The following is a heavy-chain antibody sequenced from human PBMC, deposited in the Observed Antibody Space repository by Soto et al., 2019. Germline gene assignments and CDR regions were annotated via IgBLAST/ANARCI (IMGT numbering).Heavy chain of an antibody. D-gene: IGHD6-19*01. CDR2: SRDKANSYTA. J-gene: IGHJ4*02. Sequence: EVQLVESGGGLVQPGGSLRLSCAASGFTFSDYYMNWVRQAPGKGLEWVGRSRDKANSYTADYAASVKGRFIISRDDSKNSLYLQINSLKTEDTAVYYCAREGDSSGPDFHYWGQGTLATVSS. CDR3: AREGDSSGPDFHY. V-gene: IGHV3-72*01. CDR1: GFTFSDYY.